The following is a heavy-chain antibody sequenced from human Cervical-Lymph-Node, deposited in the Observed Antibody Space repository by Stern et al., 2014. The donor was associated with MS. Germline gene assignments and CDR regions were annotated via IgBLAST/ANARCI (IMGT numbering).Heavy chain of an antibody. Sequence: QVKLVQSGGTVKKPSASVTVSCTTSGYTFTAYGVSWVRQTPGPRLALLGWVSPYPYNKYYTQQFQGRVHMTTTASTKTAYIELRSLTSGDTAIYYCARDSPNDYDGGTFKDYYYGTDVWGQGTTVTVSS. J-gene: IGHJ6*02. CDR1: GYTFTAYG. D-gene: IGHD3-22*01. V-gene: IGHV1-18*01. CDR2: VSPYPYNK. CDR3: ARDSPNDYDGGTFKDYYYGTDV.